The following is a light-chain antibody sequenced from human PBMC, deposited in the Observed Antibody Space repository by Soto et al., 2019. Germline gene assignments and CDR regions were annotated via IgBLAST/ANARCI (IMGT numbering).Light chain of an antibody. V-gene: IGLV2-8*01. CDR2: EIT. CDR3: SSYAGTAYV. CDR1: TSDVGGYNF. J-gene: IGLJ1*01. Sequence: QSVLTQPPSASGAPGQSVTLSCTGTTSDVGGYNFVSWYQQHPGKAPKLMIYEITKRPSGVPDRFSGSKSGNTASLTVSGVQAEDEADYYGSSYAGTAYVFGTGTKVTVL.